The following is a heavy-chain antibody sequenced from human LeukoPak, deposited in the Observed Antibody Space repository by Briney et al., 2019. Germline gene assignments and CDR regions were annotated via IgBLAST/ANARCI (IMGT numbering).Heavy chain of an antibody. Sequence: GGSLRLSCAASGFTFSSYSMNWVRQAPGKGLEWVSYISSSSSTIYYADSVKGRFTISRDNAKNSLYLQMNSLRAEDTAVYYCAREGGGSYLSYYYYMDVWGKGTTVTVSS. CDR1: GFTFSSYS. CDR2: ISSSSSTI. V-gene: IGHV3-48*04. D-gene: IGHD1-26*01. J-gene: IGHJ6*03. CDR3: AREGGGSYLSYYYYMDV.